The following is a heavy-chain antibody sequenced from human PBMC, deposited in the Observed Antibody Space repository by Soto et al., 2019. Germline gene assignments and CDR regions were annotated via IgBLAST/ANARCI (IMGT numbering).Heavy chain of an antibody. J-gene: IGHJ4*02. CDR2: ISGSGGST. Sequence: PGGSLRLSCAASGFTFSSYAMSWVRQAPGKGLEWVSAISGSGGSTYYADSVKGRFTISRDNSKNTLYLQMNSLRAEDTAVYYCAKDPLGYYYDSSPGLFDYWGQGTLVTVSS. CDR1: GFTFSSYA. D-gene: IGHD3-22*01. CDR3: AKDPLGYYYDSSPGLFDY. V-gene: IGHV3-23*01.